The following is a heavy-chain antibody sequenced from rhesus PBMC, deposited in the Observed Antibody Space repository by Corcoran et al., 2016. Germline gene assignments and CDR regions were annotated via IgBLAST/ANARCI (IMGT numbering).Heavy chain of an antibody. J-gene: IGHJ4*01. CDR2: IYGSSTGT. CDR1: GGSISDSYR. Sequence: QVQLQESGPGVVKPSETLSLTCAVSGGSISDSYRWSWIRQPPGKGLEWIGYIYGSSTGTNYTPSLKCRVTFSKDTSKNQFSLTLSSVTAADTAVYYCARVYWGDYFDYWGQGVLVTVSS. V-gene: IGHV4S10*01. D-gene: IGHD3-34*01. CDR3: ARVYWGDYFDY.